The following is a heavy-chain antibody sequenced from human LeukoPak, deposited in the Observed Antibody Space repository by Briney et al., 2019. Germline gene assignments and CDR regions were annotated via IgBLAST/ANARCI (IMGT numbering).Heavy chain of an antibody. D-gene: IGHD3-9*01. CDR1: GFTFSSYA. J-gene: IGHJ4*02. Sequence: GGSLRLSCAASGFTFSSYAMHWVRQAPGKGLEWVAVISYDGSNKYYADSVKGRFTISRENAKNSVYLQMDSLRAEDTAVYYCARESNDFLTGYYDYWGQGILVTVSS. CDR3: ARESNDFLTGYYDY. CDR2: ISYDGSNK. V-gene: IGHV3-30*14.